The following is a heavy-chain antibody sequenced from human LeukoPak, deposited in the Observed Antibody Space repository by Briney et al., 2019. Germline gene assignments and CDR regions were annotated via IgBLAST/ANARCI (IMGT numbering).Heavy chain of an antibody. Sequence: GESLKISCKGSGYSFGNYWIGWVRQMPGKGLEWMGIIHPGDSDTRYSPSFQGQVTISAEKSITTAYLQWSSLKASDTAMYYCARCGEGPIGGIGYWGQGTLVTVSS. D-gene: IGHD3-10*01. J-gene: IGHJ4*02. CDR3: ARCGEGPIGGIGY. CDR2: IHPGDSDT. CDR1: GYSFGNYW. V-gene: IGHV5-51*01.